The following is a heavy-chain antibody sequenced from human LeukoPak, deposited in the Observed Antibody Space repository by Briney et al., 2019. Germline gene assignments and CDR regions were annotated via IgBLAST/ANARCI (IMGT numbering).Heavy chain of an antibody. V-gene: IGHV3-30-3*01. CDR3: AKGPLRGTAAAIDY. J-gene: IGHJ4*02. CDR1: GFTFSTYA. D-gene: IGHD2-15*01. Sequence: GGSLRLSCAASGFTFSTYAMHWVRQAPGKGLEWVAVTSYDGSNKYYADSVKGRFTISRDISTDTLWLQMDSLRTEDTAVYYCAKGPLRGTAAAIDYWGQGTLVTVSS. CDR2: TSYDGSNK.